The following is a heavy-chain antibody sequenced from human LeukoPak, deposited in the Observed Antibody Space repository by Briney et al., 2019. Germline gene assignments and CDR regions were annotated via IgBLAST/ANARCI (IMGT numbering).Heavy chain of an antibody. V-gene: IGHV3-13*01. Sequence: GGSLRLSCATPGFTFRNYDMHWHRQASGKGLEWVSAIDTAGDSSYPVSVKGRFTISRENAKSSLYLQMNNLRAGDTAVYYCARGGSLYDASYYYYLDVWGKGTRVTVSS. CDR3: ARGGSLYDASYYYYLDV. D-gene: IGHD2/OR15-2a*01. CDR1: GFTFRNYD. J-gene: IGHJ6*03. CDR2: IDTAGDS.